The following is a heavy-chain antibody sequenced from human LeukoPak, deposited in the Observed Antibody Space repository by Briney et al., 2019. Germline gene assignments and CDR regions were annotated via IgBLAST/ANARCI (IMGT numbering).Heavy chain of an antibody. D-gene: IGHD3-10*01. V-gene: IGHV4-39*07. CDR3: ARHEWFGELLLGTFDY. CDR2: IYYSGST. Sequence: SGTLSLTCTVSGGSISSSSYHWGWIRQPPGTGLEWIGSIYYSGSTYYNPSLKSRVTISVDTSKNQFSLKLSSVTAADTAVYYCARHEWFGELLLGTFDYWGQGTLVTVSS. CDR1: GGSISSSSYH. J-gene: IGHJ4*02.